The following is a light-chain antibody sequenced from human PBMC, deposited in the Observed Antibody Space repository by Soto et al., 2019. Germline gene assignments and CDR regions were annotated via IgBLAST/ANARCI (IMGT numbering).Light chain of an antibody. CDR1: SSNIGAGYD. CDR3: QSYDSSLSGSIV. CDR2: GNT. J-gene: IGLJ1*01. Sequence: QSVLTQPPSVSGAPGQRVTISCTGSSSNIGAGYDVSWYQQLPGTAPKLLIYGNTNRPSGVPDRFSGSKSGTSASLAITGLQAEDEADYYCQSYDSSLSGSIVFGTGTKLTVL. V-gene: IGLV1-40*01.